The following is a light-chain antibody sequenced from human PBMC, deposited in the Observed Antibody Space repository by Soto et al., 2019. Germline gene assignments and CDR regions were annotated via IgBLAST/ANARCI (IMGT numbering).Light chain of an antibody. CDR2: GDT. CDR3: ATWDDSLNGVV. J-gene: IGLJ2*01. CDR1: SPNIGGNT. Sequence: QSVLTQPPSASGTPGQRVTISCSGSSPNIGGNTVKWYQQVPRTAPKLLIHGDTLRPSGVPDRFSGSKWGTSASPAISGLQSEDEAEYYCATWDDSLNGVVFGGGTKVTVL. V-gene: IGLV1-44*01.